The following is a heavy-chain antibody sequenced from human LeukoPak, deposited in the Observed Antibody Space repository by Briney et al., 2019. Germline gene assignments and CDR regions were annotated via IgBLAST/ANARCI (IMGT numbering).Heavy chain of an antibody. CDR2: INWNGGST. J-gene: IGHJ4*02. V-gene: IGHV3-20*04. D-gene: IGHD5-18*01. CDR1: GFTFDDYG. Sequence: GGSLRLSCAASGFTFDDYGMTWVRQAPGKGLEWVSGINWNGGSTGYADSVKGRLTISRDYAKNSLYLQMNSLRADDTALYYCGRLPYRGYSYGLLDYWGQGTLVTVSS. CDR3: GRLPYRGYSYGLLDY.